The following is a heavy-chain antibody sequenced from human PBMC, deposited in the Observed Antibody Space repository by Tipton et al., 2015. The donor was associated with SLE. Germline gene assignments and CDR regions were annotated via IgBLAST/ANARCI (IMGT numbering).Heavy chain of an antibody. CDR2: IVVGSGNG. D-gene: IGHD1-26*01. V-gene: IGHV1-58*01. CDR3: AAPILGTTTAAFDI. Sequence: QLVQSGPDVKKPGASVKVSCKASGIAFSTSAVHWVRQVRGQRLEWIGWIVVGSGNGNYAQKFQERVSITRDMSTSTAYMELSGLTSDDTAVYFCAAPILGTTTAAFDIWGQGTMVTVSS. CDR1: GIAFSTSA. J-gene: IGHJ3*02.